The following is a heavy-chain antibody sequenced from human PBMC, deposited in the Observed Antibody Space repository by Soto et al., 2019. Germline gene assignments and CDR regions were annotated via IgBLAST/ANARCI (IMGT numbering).Heavy chain of an antibody. CDR2: IYHSGST. CDR3: ARNTPRMKYYDFWSGPLPHYGMDV. Sequence: SDTLSLTCAVSGGSISSGGYSWGWIRQPPWKGLEWIGYIYHSGSTYYNPSLKSRVTISVDRSKNQFSLKLSSVTAADTAVYYCARNTPRMKYYDFWSGPLPHYGMDVWGQGXTVTVYS. V-gene: IGHV4-30-2*01. J-gene: IGHJ6*02. CDR1: GGSISSGGYS. D-gene: IGHD3-3*01.